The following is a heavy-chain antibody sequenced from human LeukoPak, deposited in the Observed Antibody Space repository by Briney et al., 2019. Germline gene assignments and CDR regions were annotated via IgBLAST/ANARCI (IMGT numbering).Heavy chain of an antibody. CDR1: GGTFNNSA. Sequence: SVKVSCKTSGGTFNNSAISWVRQAPGQGLEWLGGIMPLFGTAGYAQKFEGRVTITKDESTRTVYLELTSLTSDDTAVYYCARDVHGDYGSGWFDPWGQGTLVSVSS. CDR2: IMPLFGTA. D-gene: IGHD4-17*01. J-gene: IGHJ5*02. CDR3: ARDVHGDYGSGWFDP. V-gene: IGHV1-69*05.